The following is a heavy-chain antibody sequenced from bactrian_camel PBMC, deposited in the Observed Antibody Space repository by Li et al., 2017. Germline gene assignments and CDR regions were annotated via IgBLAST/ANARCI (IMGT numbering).Heavy chain of an antibody. CDR3: AAKPRFGRTLGCTTTEYIA. D-gene: IGHD5*01. Sequence: VQLVESGGGSVQSGGSLRLSCTASGLAHSSRCMGWFRQAPGKEREVVATLYTVGDSAYYADSVKGRFTISQDNAKNTVYLQMNNLKPEDTGIYYCAAKPRFGRTLGCTTTEYIAWGQGTQVTVS. V-gene: IGHV3S40*01. J-gene: IGHJ6*01. CDR1: GLAHSSRC. CDR2: LYTVGDSA.